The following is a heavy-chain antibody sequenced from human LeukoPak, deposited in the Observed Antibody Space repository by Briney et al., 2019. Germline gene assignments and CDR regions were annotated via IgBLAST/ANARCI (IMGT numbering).Heavy chain of an antibody. J-gene: IGHJ4*02. Sequence: SETLSLTCTVSGGSVSNDNFYWTWIRQPPGKGLEWIGYIYYSGSTNYSPSLKSRVTISLDTSKIQFSLKLSSVTAADTAVYYCARDRGSGIDYWGQGTLVTVSS. CDR2: IYYSGST. CDR1: GGSVSNDNFY. V-gene: IGHV4-61*01. CDR3: ARDRGSGIDY. D-gene: IGHD3-10*01.